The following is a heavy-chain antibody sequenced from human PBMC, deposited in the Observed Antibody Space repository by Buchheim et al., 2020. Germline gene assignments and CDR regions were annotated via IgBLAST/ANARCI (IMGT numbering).Heavy chain of an antibody. CDR2: IRGSGSPK. CDR1: GFIFIDYY. D-gene: IGHD4-17*01. CDR3: ARAGGSGNYGDYGADLAFDI. J-gene: IGHJ3*02. Sequence: QVQLVESGGGLVKPGGSLRLSCAASGFIFIDYYMSWIRQAPGKGLEWVSYIRGSGSPKYYADSVKGRFTISRDNTKNSLYLQLNSLSAEDTAIYYCARAGGSGNYGDYGADLAFDIWGQGT. V-gene: IGHV3-11*01.